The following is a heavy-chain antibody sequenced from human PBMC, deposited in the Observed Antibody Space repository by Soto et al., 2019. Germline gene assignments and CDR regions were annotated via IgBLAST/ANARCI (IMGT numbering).Heavy chain of an antibody. CDR3: ARQPSP. V-gene: IGHV4-34*01. J-gene: IGHJ5*02. CDR1: GGSFSGYY. CDR2: INHSGST. Sequence: SETLSLTCAVYGGSFSGYYWSWIRQPPGKGLEWIGEINHSGSTNYNPSLKSRVTISVDTSENQFSLKLSSVTAADTAVYYCARQPSPWGQGTLVTVSS.